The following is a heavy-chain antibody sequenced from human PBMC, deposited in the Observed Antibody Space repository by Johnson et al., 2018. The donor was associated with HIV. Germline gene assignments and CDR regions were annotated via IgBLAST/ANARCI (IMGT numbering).Heavy chain of an antibody. J-gene: IGHJ3*02. Sequence: VQLVESGGGLVQPGGSLRLSCAASGFTFSRYWMHWVRQAPGKGLVWVSHFNTDGSTTSYADSVKGRFTISRDNAKNTLFLQMHSLRAEDTAVYLCTRGGDYEECAVDIWGQGTMVTVSS. CDR1: GFTFSRYW. V-gene: IGHV3-74*01. CDR2: FNTDGSTT. CDR3: TRGGDYEECAVDI. D-gene: IGHD4-17*01.